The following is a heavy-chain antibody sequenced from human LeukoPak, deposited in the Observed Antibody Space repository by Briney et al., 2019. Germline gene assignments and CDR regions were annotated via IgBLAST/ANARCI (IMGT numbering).Heavy chain of an antibody. CDR3: ARALGYCSSTSCYGWFDP. CDR2: IIPIFGTA. Sequence: SVKVSCKASGGTFGSYAISWVRQAPGQGLEWMGGIIPIFGTANYAQKFQGRVTITTDESTSTAYMELSSLRSEDTAVYYCARALGYCSSTSCYGWFDPWGQGTLVTVSS. D-gene: IGHD2-2*01. J-gene: IGHJ5*02. CDR1: GGTFGSYA. V-gene: IGHV1-69*05.